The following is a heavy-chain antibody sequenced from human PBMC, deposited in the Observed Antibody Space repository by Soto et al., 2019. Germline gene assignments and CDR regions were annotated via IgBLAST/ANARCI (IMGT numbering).Heavy chain of an antibody. CDR3: AGDPDSHYNDSHAFSYP. J-gene: IGHJ5*02. CDR1: GYTFTSYD. D-gene: IGHD3-22*01. CDR2: MNPNSGNT. Sequence: GASVKVSCKASGYTFTSYDINWVRQATGQGLEWMGWMNPNSGNTSYAQKFQGRVTMTRNTSISTAYMELRSLRSDDTAVYYCAGDPDSHYNDSHAFSYPWGQGTLVTVSS. V-gene: IGHV1-8*01.